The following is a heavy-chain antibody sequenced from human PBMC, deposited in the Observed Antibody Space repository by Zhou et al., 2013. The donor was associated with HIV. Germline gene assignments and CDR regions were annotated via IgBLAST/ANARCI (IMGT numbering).Heavy chain of an antibody. CDR1: GYTFNYYG. D-gene: IGHD6-13*01. J-gene: IGHJ3*01. CDR2: ISPHRGNT. V-gene: IGHV1-18*01. Sequence: QVELVQSGGEVTKPGAAVKVSCKASGYTFNYYGVTWVRQAPGKGLEWMGWISPHRGNTNYAQKLRGRVTLTTDTSTNTAYMELRSLRSDDTAVYYCARAPPPPNYSEGFVVGGSLDVWGRGTKVIVSS. CDR3: ARAPPPPNYSEGFVVGGSLDV.